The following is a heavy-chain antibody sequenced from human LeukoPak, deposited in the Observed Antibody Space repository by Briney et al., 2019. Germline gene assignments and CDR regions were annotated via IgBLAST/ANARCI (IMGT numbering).Heavy chain of an antibody. CDR1: GGSFCGYY. V-gene: IGHV4-34*01. D-gene: IGHD3-10*01. J-gene: IGHJ4*02. Sequence: SETLSLTSAVYGGSFCGYYWSWIRQPPGQGREWIGEINHSGSTNYNPSLKSRVTISVDTSKNQFSLKLSSVTAADTAVYYWARDKPQYYYGSGGPRLLDYWGQGTLVTVSS. CDR3: ARDKPQYYYGSGGPRLLDY. CDR2: INHSGST.